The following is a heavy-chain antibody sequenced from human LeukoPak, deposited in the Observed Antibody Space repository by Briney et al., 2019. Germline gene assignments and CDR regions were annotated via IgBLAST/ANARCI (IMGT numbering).Heavy chain of an antibody. Sequence: PGGSLRLSGAASGFTFTNYAMSWVRQAPGKGREWCSTIRGSGGATYYANSVKGRFTISRDNSNNTLFLQMGSLGADDTAIYYCEKNSADGYNPLDYWGQGTLVTVSS. CDR2: IRGSGGAT. D-gene: IGHD5-24*01. CDR1: GFTFTNYA. J-gene: IGHJ4*02. V-gene: IGHV3-23*01. CDR3: EKNSADGYNPLDY.